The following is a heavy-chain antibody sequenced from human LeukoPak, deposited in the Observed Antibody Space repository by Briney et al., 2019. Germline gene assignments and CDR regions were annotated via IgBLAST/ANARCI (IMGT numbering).Heavy chain of an antibody. Sequence: SETLSLTCTVSGGSISSYYWSWIRQPPGKGLEWIGYIYYSGSTNYNPSLKSRVTISVDTSKNQFSLKLSSVTAADTAVYYCARNYYDSSGYSNLFDYRGQGTLVTVSS. CDR2: IYYSGST. CDR3: ARNYYDSSGYSNLFDY. V-gene: IGHV4-59*01. D-gene: IGHD3-22*01. CDR1: GGSISSYY. J-gene: IGHJ4*02.